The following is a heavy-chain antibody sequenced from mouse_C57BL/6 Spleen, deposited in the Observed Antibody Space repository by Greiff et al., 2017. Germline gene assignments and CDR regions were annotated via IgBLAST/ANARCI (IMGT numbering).Heavy chain of an antibody. CDR2: IHPNSGST. CDR1: GYTFTSYW. J-gene: IGHJ2*01. CDR3: ARGATPYCFDY. V-gene: IGHV1-64*01. D-gene: IGHD3-1*01. Sequence: VQLQQPGAELVKPGASVKLSCKASGYTFTSYWMHWVKQRPGQGLEWIGMIHPNSGSTNYNEKFKSKATLTVDKSSSTAYMQISSLTSEDSAVYYCARGATPYCFDYWGQGTPLTVSS.